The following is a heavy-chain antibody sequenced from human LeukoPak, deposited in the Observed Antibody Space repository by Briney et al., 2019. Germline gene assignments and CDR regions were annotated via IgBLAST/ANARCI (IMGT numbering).Heavy chain of an antibody. CDR1: GYSFSSYA. V-gene: IGHV1-18*01. J-gene: IGHJ3*02. CDR3: ARRAGDAFDI. CDR2: ISAYNGNT. Sequence: EASVKVSCKASGYSFSSYAIHWVRQAPGQGLEWMGWISAYNGNTNYAQKLQGRVTMTTDTSTSTAYMELRSLRSDDTAVYYCARRAGDAFDIWGQGTMVTVSS. D-gene: IGHD6-13*01.